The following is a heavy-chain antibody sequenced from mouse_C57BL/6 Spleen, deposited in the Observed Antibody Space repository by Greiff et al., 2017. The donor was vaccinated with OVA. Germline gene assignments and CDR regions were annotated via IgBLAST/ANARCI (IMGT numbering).Heavy chain of an antibody. CDR1: GYSITSGYY. V-gene: IGHV3-6*01. D-gene: IGHD2-3*01. CDR2: ISYDGSN. Sequence: ESGPGLVKPSQSLSLTCSVTGYSITSGYYWNWIRQFPGNKLEWMGYISYDGSNNYNPSLKNRISITRDTSKNQFFLKLNSVTTEDTATYYCARGNDGYYDWYFDVWGTGTTVTVSS. CDR3: ARGNDGYYDWYFDV. J-gene: IGHJ1*03.